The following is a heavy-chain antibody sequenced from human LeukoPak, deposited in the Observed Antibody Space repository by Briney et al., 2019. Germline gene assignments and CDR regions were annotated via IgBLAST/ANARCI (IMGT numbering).Heavy chain of an antibody. CDR1: GGSIRSSYYY. CDR2: IYDSGST. J-gene: IGHJ4*02. D-gene: IGHD3-10*01. CDR3: ARGLKYYYGSGSYPQYYFDY. V-gene: IGHV4-39*01. Sequence: SETLSLTCTVSGGSIRSSYYYWGWIRQPPGKGLEWIGSIYDSGSTYYNPSLKSRVTISVDTSKNQFSLKLSSVTAADTAVYYCARGLKYYYGSGSYPQYYFDYWGQGTLVTVSS.